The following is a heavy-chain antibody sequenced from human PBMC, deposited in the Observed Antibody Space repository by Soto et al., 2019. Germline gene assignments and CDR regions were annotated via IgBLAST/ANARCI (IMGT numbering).Heavy chain of an antibody. CDR2: IYYSGST. CDR1: GGSISSYY. Sequence: TSETLSLTCTVSGGSISSYYWSWIRQPPGKGLEWIGYIYYSGSTNYNPSLKSRVTISVDTSKNQFSLKLSSVTAADTAVYYCARVGTIFGVVDYYYYMDVWGKGTTVTVSS. J-gene: IGHJ6*03. D-gene: IGHD3-3*01. V-gene: IGHV4-59*01. CDR3: ARVGTIFGVVDYYYYMDV.